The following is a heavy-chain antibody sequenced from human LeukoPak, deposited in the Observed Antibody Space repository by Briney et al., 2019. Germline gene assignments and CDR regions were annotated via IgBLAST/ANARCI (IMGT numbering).Heavy chain of an antibody. J-gene: IGHJ4*02. CDR3: ARDGYNENEYYFDY. CDR1: GGSISSLSYY. V-gene: IGHV4-61*02. Sequence: SQTLSLTCTVSGGSISSLSYYWSRIRQPAGKGLEWIGRIYNSGSTNYNPSLKSRVTISVDTSKNQFSLKLSSVTAADTAVYYCARDGYNENEYYFDYWGQGTLVTVSS. D-gene: IGHD5-24*01. CDR2: IYNSGST.